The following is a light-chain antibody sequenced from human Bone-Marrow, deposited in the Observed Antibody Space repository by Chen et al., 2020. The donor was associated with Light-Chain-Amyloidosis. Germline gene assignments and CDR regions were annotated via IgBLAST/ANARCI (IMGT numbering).Light chain of an antibody. J-gene: IGLJ2*01. Sequence: QSVLTQPPSVSGAPGQRVTISCTGSTSNIGAGYGVHWYQQVPGTAPKLLIYGNTNRPSGVPDRFSASKSGPSASLAITGLQAEDEADYYGQSYDSSLSSSVFGGGTKLTVL. CDR3: QSYDSSLSSSV. CDR2: GNT. CDR1: TSNIGAGYG. V-gene: IGLV1-40*01.